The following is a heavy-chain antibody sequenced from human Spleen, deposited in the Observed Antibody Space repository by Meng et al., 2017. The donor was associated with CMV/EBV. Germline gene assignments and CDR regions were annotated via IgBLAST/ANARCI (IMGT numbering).Heavy chain of an antibody. J-gene: IGHJ4*02. CDR1: GFTFTTYD. CDR2: IWYDGSNT. D-gene: IGHD1-26*01. CDR3: AKEGYSGTYYFDY. V-gene: IGHV3-33*06. Sequence: CAASGFTFTTYDIHWVRQAPGKGLEWVAVIWYDGSNTYYADSVKCRFTISRDNSKNTLYLQMNSLRAEDTAVYYCAKEGYSGTYYFDYWGQGTLVTVSS.